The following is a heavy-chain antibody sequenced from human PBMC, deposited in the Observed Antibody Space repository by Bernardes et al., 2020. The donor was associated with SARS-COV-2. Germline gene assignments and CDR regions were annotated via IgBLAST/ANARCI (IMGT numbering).Heavy chain of an antibody. V-gene: IGHV3-74*01. CDR2: IDSDGSST. J-gene: IGHJ3*02. D-gene: IGHD5-18*01. Sequence: GGSPRLSCAASAFTLSSYKMHWVRQAPGKGLVWVSSIDSDGSSTSYAESVKGRFTVSRDNAKNSLYLQMHSLRAEDTAVYYCARDSGTDGYNYPVFDIWGQGTIVTVSS. CDR3: ARDSGTDGYNYPVFDI. CDR1: AFTLSSYK.